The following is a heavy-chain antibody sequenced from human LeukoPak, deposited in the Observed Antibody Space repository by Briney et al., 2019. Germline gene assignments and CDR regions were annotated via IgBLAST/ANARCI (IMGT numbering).Heavy chain of an antibody. CDR1: GGSFSGYY. CDR2: INHSGST. D-gene: IGHD5-18*01. Sequence: SETLSLTCAVYGGSFSGYYWSWIRQPPGKGLEWIGEINHSGSTNYNPSLKSRVTISVDTSKNQFSLKLSSVTAADTAVYYCASXNPTDTAMXLDYWGQGTLVTVSS. V-gene: IGHV4-34*01. CDR3: ASXNPTDTAMXLDY. J-gene: IGHJ4*02.